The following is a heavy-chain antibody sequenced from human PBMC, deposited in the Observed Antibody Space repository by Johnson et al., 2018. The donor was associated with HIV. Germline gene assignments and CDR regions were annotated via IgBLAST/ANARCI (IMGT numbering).Heavy chain of an antibody. CDR3: ARGEWSISKGGSVDM. CDR1: GFTFSNYD. J-gene: IGHJ3*02. CDR2: IGAAGDT. V-gene: IGHV3-13*01. Sequence: VQLVESGGGLVQPGGSLRLSCVASGFTFSNYDMHWVRQATGKGLEWVSVIGAAGDTYYPGSVKGRFIISRDNAKNSLFVEMNSLRAEDTAVYYCARGEWSISKGGSVDMWGQGTLVTVSS. D-gene: IGHD3-3*01.